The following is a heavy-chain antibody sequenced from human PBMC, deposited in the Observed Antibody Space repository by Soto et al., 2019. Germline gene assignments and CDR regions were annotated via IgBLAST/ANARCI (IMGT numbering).Heavy chain of an antibody. J-gene: IGHJ5*02. Sequence: SETLSLTCTLSGGSISSGGYYWSWIRQHPGKDLEWIGYIYYSGSTYYNPSLKSRVTISVDTSKNQFSLKLSSVTAADTAVYYCGRDRGATSWLDPWGQGTLVTVSS. D-gene: IGHD1-26*01. V-gene: IGHV4-31*03. CDR2: IYYSGST. CDR3: GRDRGATSWLDP. CDR1: GGSISSGGYY.